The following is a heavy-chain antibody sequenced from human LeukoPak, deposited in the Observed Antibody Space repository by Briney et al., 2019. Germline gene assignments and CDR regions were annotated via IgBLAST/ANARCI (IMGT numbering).Heavy chain of an antibody. CDR3: SSRLFD. CDR2: IKSDGSST. D-gene: IGHD6-25*01. J-gene: IGHJ4*02. Sequence: GGSLRLSCAASGFTFSTYWMHWVRQAPGKGLVWVSCIKSDGSSTIYADSVKGRFTISRGNAKSMLYLQMNSLRAEDTAVYYCSSRLFDWGQGTQVTVSS. CDR1: GFTFSTYW. V-gene: IGHV3-74*01.